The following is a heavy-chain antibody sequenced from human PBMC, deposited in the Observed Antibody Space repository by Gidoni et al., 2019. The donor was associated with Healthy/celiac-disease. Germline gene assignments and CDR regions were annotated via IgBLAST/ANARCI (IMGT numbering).Heavy chain of an antibody. CDR2: IYPGDSDT. Sequence: EVQLVQSGAEVKTPGESLKISCKGSGYSFTSYWIGWVRQMPGKGLEWRGIIYPGDSDTRYSPSFQGQVTISADKSISTAYLQWSSLKASDTAMYYCARSIVVPAARGNWFDPWGQGTLVTVSS. V-gene: IGHV5-51*01. D-gene: IGHD2-2*01. CDR1: GYSFTSYW. J-gene: IGHJ5*02. CDR3: ARSIVVPAARGNWFDP.